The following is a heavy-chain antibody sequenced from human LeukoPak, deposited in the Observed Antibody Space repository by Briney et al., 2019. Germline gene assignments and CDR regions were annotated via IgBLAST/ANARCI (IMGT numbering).Heavy chain of an antibody. CDR2: INHSGST. Sequence: PSETLSLTCAVYGGSFSGYYWSWIRRPPGKGLEWIGEINHSGSTNYNPSLKSRVTISVDTSKNQFSLKLSSVTAADTAVYYCARPQGGSYSHYYYYMDVWGKGTTVTISS. CDR1: GGSFSGYY. D-gene: IGHD1-26*01. J-gene: IGHJ6*03. CDR3: ARPQGGSYSHYYYYMDV. V-gene: IGHV4-34*01.